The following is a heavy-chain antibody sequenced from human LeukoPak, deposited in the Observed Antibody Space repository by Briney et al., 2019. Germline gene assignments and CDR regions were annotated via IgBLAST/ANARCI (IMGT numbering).Heavy chain of an antibody. CDR2: INAGNGNT. J-gene: IGHJ6*02. Sequence: GASVKVSCKASGYTFTSYAMHWVRQAPGQRLEWMGWINAGNGNTKYSQKFQGRVTIARDTSASTAYMELSSLRSEDTAVYYCARVGYYGSGSYYNDYGMDVWGQGTTVTVSS. CDR1: GYTFTSYA. V-gene: IGHV1-3*01. D-gene: IGHD3-10*01. CDR3: ARVGYYGSGSYYNDYGMDV.